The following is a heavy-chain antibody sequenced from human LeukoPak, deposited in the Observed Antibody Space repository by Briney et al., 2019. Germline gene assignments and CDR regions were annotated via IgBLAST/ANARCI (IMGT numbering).Heavy chain of an antibody. J-gene: IGHJ4*02. D-gene: IGHD3-22*01. V-gene: IGHV3-23*01. CDR2: ISGSGGST. CDR3: GRSQNYNDSSGYSY. CDR1: GFTFSNYA. Sequence: GGSLRLSYAASGFTFSNYAMSWVRQAPGKGLEWVSAISGSGGSTYYTDSVKGRFTISRDNSKNTLYLQMNSLRAEDTAVYYCGRSQNYNDSSGYSYWGQGTLVTVSS.